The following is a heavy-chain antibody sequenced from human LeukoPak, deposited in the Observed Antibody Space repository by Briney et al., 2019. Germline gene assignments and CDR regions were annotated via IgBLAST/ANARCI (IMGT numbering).Heavy chain of an antibody. V-gene: IGHV3-7*01. Sequence: GGSLRLSCAASGFTFSSYWMSWVRQAPGKGLEWVANISQDGSDTFYVDSVKGRFTISRDNAQKSLYLQMGSLRAEDTAVYYCAIEPGDVAAAHDAFHIWGGGTMVSVSS. CDR2: ISQDGSDT. CDR1: GFTFSSYW. J-gene: IGHJ3*02. CDR3: AIEPGDVAAAHDAFHI. D-gene: IGHD2-15*01.